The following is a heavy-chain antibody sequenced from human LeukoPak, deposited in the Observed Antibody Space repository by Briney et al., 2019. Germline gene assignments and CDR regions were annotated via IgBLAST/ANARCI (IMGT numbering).Heavy chain of an antibody. CDR2: ISGSGGST. D-gene: IGHD6-19*01. Sequence: GGSLRLSCAASGFTFSSYAMSWVRQAPGKGLEWVSAISGSGGSTYYADSVKGRFTISRDNSKNTLYLQMNSLRAEDTAVYYCAILEQWLVRYFEYWGQGTLVTVSS. J-gene: IGHJ4*02. CDR1: GFTFSSYA. CDR3: AILEQWLVRYFEY. V-gene: IGHV3-23*01.